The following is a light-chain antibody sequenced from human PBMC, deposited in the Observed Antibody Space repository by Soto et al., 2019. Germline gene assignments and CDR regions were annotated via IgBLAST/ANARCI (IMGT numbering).Light chain of an antibody. Sequence: EIVLTQSPGTLSLSPGERATLSCRASQSVSSSFLAWYQQKPGQAPRLLIYGASSRPTGIPDRFSGSGSGTDFTLSISRLEPEDFAVYYCKQYGSSRTFGQGTKVAIK. J-gene: IGKJ1*01. CDR3: KQYGSSRT. V-gene: IGKV3-20*01. CDR1: QSVSSSF. CDR2: GAS.